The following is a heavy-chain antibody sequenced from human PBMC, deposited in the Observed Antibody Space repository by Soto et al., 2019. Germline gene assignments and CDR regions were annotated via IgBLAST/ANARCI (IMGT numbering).Heavy chain of an antibody. J-gene: IGHJ6*02. CDR3: ARQGPYGMDV. CDR2: IYYSGST. V-gene: IGHV4-59*08. Sequence: QVQLQESGPGLVKPSETLSLTCTVSYGSISSYHWSWIRQPPGKGLEWIGYIYYSGSTHYNPSLKSRVTISVDTSKNQFSLKLSSVPAADTAVYYCARQGPYGMDVWGQGTTGTVSS. CDR1: YGSISSYH.